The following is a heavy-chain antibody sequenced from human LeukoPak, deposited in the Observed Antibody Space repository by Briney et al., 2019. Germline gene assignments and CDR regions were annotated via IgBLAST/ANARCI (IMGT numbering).Heavy chain of an antibody. CDR3: ARYSDYDILTGYYIVDY. CDR1: GGTFSSYA. V-gene: IGHV1-69*04. CDR2: IIPIFGIA. D-gene: IGHD3-9*01. J-gene: IGHJ4*02. Sequence: GASVKVSCKASGGTFSSYAISWVRQAPGQGLEWMGRIIPIFGIANYAQKFQGRVTITADKSTSTAYMELRSLRSDDTAVYYCARYSDYDILTGYYIVDYWGQGTLVTVSS.